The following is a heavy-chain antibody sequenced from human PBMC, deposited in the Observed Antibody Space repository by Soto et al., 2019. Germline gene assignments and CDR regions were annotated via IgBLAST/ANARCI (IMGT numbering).Heavy chain of an antibody. CDR3: AKDPEPAETYYYFDY. D-gene: IGHD2-2*01. Sequence: SWVRQAPGKGLEWVSAISGSGGSTYYADSVKGRFTISRDNSKNTLYLQMNSLRAEDTAVYYCAKDPEPAETYYYFDYWGQGTLVTVSS. J-gene: IGHJ4*02. CDR2: ISGSGGST. V-gene: IGHV3-23*01.